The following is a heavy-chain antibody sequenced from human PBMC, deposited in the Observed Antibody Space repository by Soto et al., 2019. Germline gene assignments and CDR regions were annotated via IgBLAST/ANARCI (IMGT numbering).Heavy chain of an antibody. J-gene: IGHJ4*02. CDR3: ARGSSIYYDILTGYYGY. CDR2: IKQDGSEK. Sequence: EVQLVESGGGLVQPGGSLRLSCAASGFTFSSYWMSWVRQAPGKGLEWVANIKQDGSEKYYVDSVKGRFTISRDNAKNSLYLQMNSLRAEDTAVYYCARGSSIYYDILTGYYGYWGQGTLVTVSS. CDR1: GFTFSSYW. V-gene: IGHV3-7*01. D-gene: IGHD3-9*01.